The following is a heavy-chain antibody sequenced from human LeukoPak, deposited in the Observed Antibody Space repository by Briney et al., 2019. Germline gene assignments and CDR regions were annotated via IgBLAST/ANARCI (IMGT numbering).Heavy chain of an antibody. Sequence: SETLSLTCTVSGGFISSYYWSWIRQPPGKGLEWIGYVYNSGSSSYNPSLESRVTISVDTSKSQFSLKLSSVTAADTALYYCASHHAAAFDYWGQGTLVTVSS. J-gene: IGHJ4*02. D-gene: IGHD6-13*01. V-gene: IGHV4-59*08. CDR3: ASHHAAAFDY. CDR1: GGFISSYY. CDR2: VYNSGSS.